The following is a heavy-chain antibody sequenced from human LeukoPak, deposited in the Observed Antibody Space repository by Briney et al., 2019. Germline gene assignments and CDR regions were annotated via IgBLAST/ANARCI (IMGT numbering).Heavy chain of an antibody. V-gene: IGHV3-23*01. CDR3: ARKAQYNGHYPLDY. D-gene: IGHD1-7*01. Sequence: GSLRLSCAASGFTFTSYSMSWVRQAPGKGLEWVSGTSDRGDYTYYADSVKGRFTISRDSSKNTLFLQMNSLRAEDTALYFCARKAQYNGHYPLDYWGQGTLVTVSS. CDR2: TSDRGDYT. CDR1: GFTFTSYS. J-gene: IGHJ4*02.